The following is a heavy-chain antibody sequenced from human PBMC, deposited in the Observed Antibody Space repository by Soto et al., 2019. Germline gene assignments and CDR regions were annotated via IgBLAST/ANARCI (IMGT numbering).Heavy chain of an antibody. CDR3: ARDGMTTGDT. Sequence: SETLSLTCIVSGVSVTSYTWSWVRQPANKGLEWIGRVFSSVSATYNPSLKSRVSISMDTAENRISLKLDSVTAADAGVYFCARDGMTTGDTWGPGTMVTVS. D-gene: IGHD2-21*02. J-gene: IGHJ4*02. CDR1: GVSVTSYT. V-gene: IGHV4-4*07. CDR2: VFSSVSA.